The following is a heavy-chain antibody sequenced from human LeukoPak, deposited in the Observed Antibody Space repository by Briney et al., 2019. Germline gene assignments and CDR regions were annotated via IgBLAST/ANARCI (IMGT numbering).Heavy chain of an antibody. J-gene: IGHJ4*02. CDR3: AKVGSSWPSFDY. CDR1: GFTFSSYA. V-gene: IGHV3-23*01. D-gene: IGHD6-13*01. CDR2: ISGSGGST. Sequence: GGSLRLSCAASGFTFSSYAMSWVRQAPGKGLEWVSAISGSGGSTYCADSVKGRFTISRDNSKNTLYLQMNSLRAEDTAVYYCAKVGSSWPSFDYWGQGTLVTVSS.